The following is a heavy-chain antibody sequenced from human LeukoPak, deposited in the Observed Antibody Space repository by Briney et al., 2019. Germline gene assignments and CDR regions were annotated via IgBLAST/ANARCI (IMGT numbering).Heavy chain of an antibody. CDR2: IYTSGST. CDR1: GGSISSGSYY. J-gene: IGHJ4*02. CDR3: ARSGRGYSYDPTYYFDY. Sequence: SETLSLTCTVSGGSISSGSYYWSWIRQPAGKGLEWIGRIYTSGSTNYNPSLKSRVTISVDTSKNQFSLKLSSVTAADTAVYYCARSGRGYSYDPTYYFDYWGQGTLVTVSS. D-gene: IGHD5-18*01. V-gene: IGHV4-61*02.